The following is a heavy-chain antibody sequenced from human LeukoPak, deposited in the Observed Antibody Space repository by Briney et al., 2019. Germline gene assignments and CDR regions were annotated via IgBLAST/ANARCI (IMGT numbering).Heavy chain of an antibody. CDR3: ARSSVVWGSYRIFDY. CDR1: GGSISSSNW. V-gene: IGHV4-4*02. CDR2: IYHSGGT. J-gene: IGHJ4*02. D-gene: IGHD3-16*02. Sequence: PSETLSLTCAVSGGSISSSNWWSWVRQPPGKGLEWIGEIYHSGGTNYNPSLKSRVTISVDKSKNQFSLKLSSVTAADTAVYYCARSSVVWGSYRIFDYWGQGTLVTVSS.